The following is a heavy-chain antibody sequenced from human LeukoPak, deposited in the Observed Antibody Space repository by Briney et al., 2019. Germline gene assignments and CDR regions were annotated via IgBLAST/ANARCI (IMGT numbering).Heavy chain of an antibody. CDR1: GFILSSYW. Sequence: GGSLRLSCAASGFILSSYWMHWVRQAPGKGLVWVSRINTDGSSTSYADSVKGRFTISRDDAKNTLYLQMNSLRAEDTAVYYCASHYDFWSGYYGLDYWGQGTLVTVSS. CDR2: INTDGSST. J-gene: IGHJ4*02. CDR3: ASHYDFWSGYYGLDY. V-gene: IGHV3-74*01. D-gene: IGHD3-3*01.